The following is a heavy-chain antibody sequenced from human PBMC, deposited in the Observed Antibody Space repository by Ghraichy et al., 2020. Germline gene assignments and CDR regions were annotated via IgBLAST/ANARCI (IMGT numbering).Heavy chain of an antibody. CDR2: ISYDGSNK. V-gene: IGHV3-30*18. CDR3: AKPSDYLSYYYYGMDV. D-gene: IGHD4/OR15-4a*01. J-gene: IGHJ6*02. CDR1: GFTFSSYG. Sequence: GGSLRLSCAASGFTFSSYGMHWVRQAPGKGLEWVAVISYDGSNKYYADSVKGRFTISRDNSKNTLYLQMNSLRAEDTAVYYCAKPSDYLSYYYYGMDVWGQGTTVTVSS.